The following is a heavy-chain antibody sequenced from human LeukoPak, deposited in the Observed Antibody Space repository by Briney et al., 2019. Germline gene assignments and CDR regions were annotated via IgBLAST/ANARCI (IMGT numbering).Heavy chain of an antibody. Sequence: GGSLRLSCAASGFTFSSYAMSWVRQTPGKGLEWVSGIRGSGGTTYYADSVKGRFTISRDNSKNTLYLQINSLRAEDTAVYSCAKHWFYDILTGYSPHFDYWGQGTLVTVSS. CDR2: IRGSGGTT. V-gene: IGHV3-23*01. J-gene: IGHJ4*02. CDR3: AKHWFYDILTGYSPHFDY. CDR1: GFTFSSYA. D-gene: IGHD3-9*01.